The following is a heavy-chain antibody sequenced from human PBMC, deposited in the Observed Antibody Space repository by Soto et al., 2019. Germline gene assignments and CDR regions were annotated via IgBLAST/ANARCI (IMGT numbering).Heavy chain of an antibody. CDR2: ISGSGGST. Sequence: EVQLLESGGGLVQPGGSLRLSCAASGFTFSSYAMRWVRQAPGKGLEWVSAISGSGGSTYYADSVKGRFTISRDNSKTTLYLQMNSLRAEDTVVYYCARRGSGSYYDYWGQGTLVTVSS. CDR3: ARRGSGSYYDY. D-gene: IGHD1-26*01. J-gene: IGHJ4*02. CDR1: GFTFSSYA. V-gene: IGHV3-23*01.